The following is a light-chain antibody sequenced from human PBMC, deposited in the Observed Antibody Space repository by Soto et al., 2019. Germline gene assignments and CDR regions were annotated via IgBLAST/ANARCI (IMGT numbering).Light chain of an antibody. V-gene: IGKV1-17*01. J-gene: IGKJ2*01. Sequence: DIQMTQSTSSLSAYVGVRVTITCRASQGIRNDLGWYQQKPGKAPKRLIYAASSLQSGVPSRFSGGGSGTEFTLIVSSLQPDDFANYYCQQYHAYPYTFGQGTKVDIK. CDR2: AAS. CDR3: QQYHAYPYT. CDR1: QGIRND.